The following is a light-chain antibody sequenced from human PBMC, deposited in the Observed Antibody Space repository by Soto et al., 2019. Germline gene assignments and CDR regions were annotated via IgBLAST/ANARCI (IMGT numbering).Light chain of an antibody. CDR1: QSISTW. Sequence: DIQMTQSPSTLPASAGDRVTITCRASQSISTWLAWYQQKPGPAPKVLIYHASNLQSGVPSRFSGSGSGTEFTLTISSLQPDDFATYYCQQYNSYSFGQRTKVDIK. V-gene: IGKV1-5*01. CDR2: HAS. J-gene: IGKJ1*01. CDR3: QQYNSYS.